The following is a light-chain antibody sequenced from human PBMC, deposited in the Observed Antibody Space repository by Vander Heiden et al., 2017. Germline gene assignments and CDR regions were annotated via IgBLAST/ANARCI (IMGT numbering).Light chain of an antibody. CDR1: QSISSW. CDR2: KAS. V-gene: IGKV1-5*03. Sequence: DPQMSQSPSTLSASVGDRVTITCRASQSISSWLAWYQQKPGKAPKLLIYKASSLESGVPSRFSGSGSGTEFTLTISSLQPDDFATYYCQQYNSYSRTFGQGTKVEIK. J-gene: IGKJ1*01. CDR3: QQYNSYSRT.